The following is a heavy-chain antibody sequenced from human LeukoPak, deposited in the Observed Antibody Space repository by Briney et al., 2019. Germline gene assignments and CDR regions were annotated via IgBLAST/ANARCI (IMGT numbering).Heavy chain of an antibody. CDR3: ARDIEGPGIAFDL. V-gene: IGHV3-30-3*01. J-gene: IGHJ3*01. Sequence: GRSLRLSCAASGFSFSNYAMHWVRQAPGKGLEWVAVISYDGSNEEYTDSVKGRFTISRDNSKNTLYLQMNSLRGEDTAVYYCARDIEGPGIAFDLWGQGTMLTVSS. CDR2: ISYDGSNE. CDR1: GFSFSNYA. D-gene: IGHD6-13*01.